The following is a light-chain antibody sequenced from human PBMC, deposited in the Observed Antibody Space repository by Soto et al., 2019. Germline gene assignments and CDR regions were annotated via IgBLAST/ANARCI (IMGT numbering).Light chain of an antibody. CDR2: RNN. Sequence: QSVLTPPPSAAVTPGQRVAISCSGISPNIGSNFAYWYQHFPGTAPKLLILRNNQRPSGVPDRFSASKSGTSASLSISGLRPEDEADYYCAAWDDSLKSVVFGGGTKLTVL. CDR1: SPNIGSNF. J-gene: IGLJ2*01. CDR3: AAWDDSLKSVV. V-gene: IGLV1-47*01.